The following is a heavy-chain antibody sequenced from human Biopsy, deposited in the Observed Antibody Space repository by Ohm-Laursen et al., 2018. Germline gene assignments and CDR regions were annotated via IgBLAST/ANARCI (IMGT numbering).Heavy chain of an antibody. Sequence: TLSLTCTVSGGSINGGSYYWSWLRQSPGKGLEGNGYIYYSGNTHYNPSLKSRVTMSIDTSKNQFSLRLSSVTSADTAVYYCAREDYYTWFDPWGQGTLVTASS. J-gene: IGHJ5*02. CDR1: GGSINGGSYY. CDR3: AREDYYTWFDP. CDR2: IYYSGNT. V-gene: IGHV4-61*01. D-gene: IGHD2/OR15-2a*01.